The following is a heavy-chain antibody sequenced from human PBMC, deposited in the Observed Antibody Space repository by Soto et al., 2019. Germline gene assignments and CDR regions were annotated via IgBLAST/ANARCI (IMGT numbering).Heavy chain of an antibody. CDR2: IGTPSGTI. Sequence: EVQLVESGGGLVRPGGSLRLSCAASGFTFSSHSMNWVRQAPGQGLEWVAYIGTPSGTIYYADSVKGRFTISRDNAKNSLYLQMNSLRDEETAVYYCARDPAAVGGGFAYWGQVTLVTVSS. CDR3: ARDPAAVGGGFAY. V-gene: IGHV3-48*02. CDR1: GFTFSSHS. D-gene: IGHD6-19*01. J-gene: IGHJ4*02.